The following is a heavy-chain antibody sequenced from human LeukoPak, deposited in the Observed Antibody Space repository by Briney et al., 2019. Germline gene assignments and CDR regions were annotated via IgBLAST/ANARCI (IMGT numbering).Heavy chain of an antibody. D-gene: IGHD3-16*01. CDR1: GYTFTSYD. CDR3: ARDRAFGVDFDY. Sequence: ASVKVSCKASGYTFTSYDINWVRQATGQGLEWMGWMNPNSGNTGYAQKFQGRVTMTRNTSISTAYMELSSLRSEDTAVYYCARDRAFGVDFDYWGQGTLVTVSS. V-gene: IGHV1-8*01. CDR2: MNPNSGNT. J-gene: IGHJ4*02.